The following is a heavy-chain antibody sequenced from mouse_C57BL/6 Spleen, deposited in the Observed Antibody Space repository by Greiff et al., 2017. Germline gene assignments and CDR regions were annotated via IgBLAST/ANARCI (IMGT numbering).Heavy chain of an antibody. CDR1: GYTFTGYW. D-gene: IGHD1-1*01. CDR3: ARGSPDYGSSHWYFDV. J-gene: IGHJ1*03. CDR2: ILPGSGST. Sequence: QVQLQQSGAELMKPGASVKLSCKATGYTFTGYWIEWVKQRPGHGLEWIGEILPGSGSTNYTEKFKGKATFTADTSSNTAYMQLSSLTTEDSAIYYCARGSPDYGSSHWYFDVWGTGTTVTVYS. V-gene: IGHV1-9*01.